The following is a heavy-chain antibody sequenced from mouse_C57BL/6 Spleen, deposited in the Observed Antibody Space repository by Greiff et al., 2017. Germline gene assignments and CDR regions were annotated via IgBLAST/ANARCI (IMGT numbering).Heavy chain of an antibody. J-gene: IGHJ4*01. CDR2: IWGVGST. CDR3: ASRGLRRRESAMDY. V-gene: IGHV2-6*01. CDR1: GFSLTSYG. D-gene: IGHD2-4*01. Sequence: QVQLKESGPGLVAPSQSLSITCTVSGFSLTSYGVDWVRQSPGKGLEWLGVIWGVGSTNYNSALKSRLSISKDNSNSQVFLKMNSLQTDDTARYYCASRGLRRRESAMDYWGQGTSVTVSS.